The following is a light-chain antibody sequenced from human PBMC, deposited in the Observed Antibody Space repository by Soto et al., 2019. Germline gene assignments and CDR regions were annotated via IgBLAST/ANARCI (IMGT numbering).Light chain of an antibody. V-gene: IGKV1-39*01. Sequence: IQMTKSPSSLSASVVDRVTITCRASQSISSYLNWYQQKPGKAPKLLIYSASTLQSGVPSRFSGSGSGTEFTLTISSLQSEDFATYFCQQYYSYPFTFGPGTKVDIK. CDR1: QSISSY. CDR3: QQYYSYPFT. J-gene: IGKJ3*01. CDR2: SAS.